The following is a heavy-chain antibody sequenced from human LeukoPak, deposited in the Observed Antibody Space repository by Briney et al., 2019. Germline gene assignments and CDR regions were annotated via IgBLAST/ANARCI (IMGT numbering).Heavy chain of an antibody. CDR2: IYYSGST. V-gene: IGHV4-39*01. D-gene: IGHD3-22*01. CDR1: GGPISSSSYY. CDR3: ARNVADYYDSSGYYYDYFDY. J-gene: IGHJ4*02. Sequence: KPSETLSLTCTVSGGPISSSSYYWGWIRQPPGKGLEWIGSIYYSGSTYYNPSLKSRVTISVDTSKNQFSLKLSSLTAADTAVYYCARNVADYYDSSGYYYDYFDYWGQGTLVTVSS.